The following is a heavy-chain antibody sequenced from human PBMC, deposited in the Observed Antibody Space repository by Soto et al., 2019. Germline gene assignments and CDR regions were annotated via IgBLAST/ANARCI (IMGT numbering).Heavy chain of an antibody. D-gene: IGHD3-22*01. CDR3: ARDGTLYDSSAYYYVY. Sequence: QVQLVQSGAEVKKPGSSVKVSCKASGGTFSRYAINWLRQAPGQGLEWMGGIIPVFGKANYAQKFQGRVTITADESTTTGYMELRSLTSEDTALYYCARDGTLYDSSAYYYVYWGQGTLVTVSS. CDR1: GGTFSRYA. V-gene: IGHV1-69*01. J-gene: IGHJ4*02. CDR2: IIPVFGKA.